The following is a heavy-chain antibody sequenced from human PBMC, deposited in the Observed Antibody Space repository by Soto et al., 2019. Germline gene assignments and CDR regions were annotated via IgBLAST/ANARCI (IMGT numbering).Heavy chain of an antibody. CDR1: GVTFSRYA. V-gene: IGHV3-23*01. J-gene: IGHJ3*01. CDR3: GRDPNGDYIGAFEF. D-gene: IGHD4-17*01. CDR2: ISGSGGRT. Sequence: EVQVLESGGALIQPGGSLRLSCAVSGVTFSRYAMTWVRQAPGKGLEWVSAISGSGGRTYYADSVKGRFTISRDNSRNTLFLPMNSLRAEDTAVYYCGRDPNGDYIGAFEFWGQGTMVTVSS.